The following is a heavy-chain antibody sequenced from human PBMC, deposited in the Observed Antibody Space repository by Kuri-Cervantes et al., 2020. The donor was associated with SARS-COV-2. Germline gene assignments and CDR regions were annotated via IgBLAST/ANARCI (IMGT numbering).Heavy chain of an antibody. V-gene: IGHV4-34*01. Sequence: ESLKSSCAVYGGSFSGYYWSWIRQPPGKGLEWIGEINHSGSTNYNPSLKSRVTISVDTSKNQFSLKLSSVTAADTAVYYSARRVVSGMDVWGQGTTVTVSS. CDR1: GGSFSGYY. D-gene: IGHD3-22*01. CDR3: ARRVVSGMDV. J-gene: IGHJ6*02. CDR2: INHSGST.